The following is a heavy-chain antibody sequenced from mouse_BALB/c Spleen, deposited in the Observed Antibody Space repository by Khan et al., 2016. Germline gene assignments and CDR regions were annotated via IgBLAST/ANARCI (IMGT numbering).Heavy chain of an antibody. Sequence: EVELVESGGGLVQPKGSLKLSCAASGFTFNTYAMNWVRQAPGKGLEWVARIRSKSNNYATYYADSVKDRFTISRDDSQSMLYLQMNNLKTEDTAMYYCVRHGTTVAPFAYWGQGTLVTVSA. CDR1: GFTFNTYA. CDR2: IRSKSNNYAT. D-gene: IGHD1-1*01. J-gene: IGHJ3*01. V-gene: IGHV10-1*02. CDR3: VRHGTTVAPFAY.